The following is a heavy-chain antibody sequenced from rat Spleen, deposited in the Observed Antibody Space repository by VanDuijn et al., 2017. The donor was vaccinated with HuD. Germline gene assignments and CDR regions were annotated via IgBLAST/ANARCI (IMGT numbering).Heavy chain of an antibody. CDR3: ARHYGGYSEYVMDA. CDR1: GFTFSNYG. CDR2: ISSDGGST. D-gene: IGHD1-11*01. V-gene: IGHV5-29*01. J-gene: IGHJ4*01. Sequence: EVQLVESGGGLVQPGRSLKLSCAASGFTFSNYGMAWVRQAPKKGLEWVASISSDGGSTYYRDSVRARFTISRDNAKSTLYLQMDSLRSEDTATYYCARHYGGYSEYVMDAWGQGASVTVSS.